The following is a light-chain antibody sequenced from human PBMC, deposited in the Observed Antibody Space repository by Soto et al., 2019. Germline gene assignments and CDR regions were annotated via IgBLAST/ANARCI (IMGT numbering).Light chain of an antibody. J-gene: IGKJ3*01. CDR1: QDISNY. Sequence: DIQMTQSPSSLSASVGDRVTITCRASQDISNYLAWYQQKPGKVPKLLIYAASTLQSGVPSRFSGSGSVTDFTLTISSLQLEDVATYYCQKYDSDPHTFGHGTKVDIK. CDR3: QKYDSDPHT. V-gene: IGKV1-27*01. CDR2: AAS.